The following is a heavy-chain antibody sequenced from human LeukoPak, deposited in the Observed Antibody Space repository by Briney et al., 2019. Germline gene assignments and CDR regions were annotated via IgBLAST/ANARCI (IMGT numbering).Heavy chain of an antibody. CDR2: INPNSGGT. CDR3: ARGVGSSWFDP. Sequence: ASVKVSCEASGYTFTGNNMYWVRQAPGQGLEWMGWINPNSGGTIYAQKSQGRVTMTRDTSISTAYMVLSRLISDDTAVYFCARGVGSSWFDPWGQGTLVTVSS. V-gene: IGHV1-2*02. J-gene: IGHJ5*02. D-gene: IGHD3-3*01. CDR1: GYTFTGNN.